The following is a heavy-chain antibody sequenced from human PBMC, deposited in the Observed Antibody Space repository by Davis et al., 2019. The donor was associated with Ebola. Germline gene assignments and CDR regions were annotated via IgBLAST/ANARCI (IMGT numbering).Heavy chain of an antibody. CDR2: IYYSGST. V-gene: IGHV4-61*01. Sequence: MPSETLSLTCTVSGGSVSSTSYYWTWIRQPPGKGLEWIGYIYYSGSTNYNPSLKSRVTISVDTSKNQFSLKLTSVTAADTAVYYCARGTVTTRIDYWGQGTLVTVSS. D-gene: IGHD4-17*01. CDR1: GGSVSSTSYY. J-gene: IGHJ4*02. CDR3: ARGTVTTRIDY.